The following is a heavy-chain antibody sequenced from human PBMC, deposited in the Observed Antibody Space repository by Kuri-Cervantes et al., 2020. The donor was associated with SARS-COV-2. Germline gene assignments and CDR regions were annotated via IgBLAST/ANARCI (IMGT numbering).Heavy chain of an antibody. V-gene: IGHV4-59*01. CDR2: VYYSGST. CDR3: AREVPGEALDY. D-gene: IGHD7-27*01. J-gene: IGHJ4*02. Sequence: SETLSLTCTVSGGSISSYYWSWIRQPPGKGLEWIGYVYYSGSTNYNPSLKCRVTISVNTSENQSSLKLSSVTAADTAVYYCAREVPGEALDYWGQGTLVTVSS. CDR1: GGSISSYY.